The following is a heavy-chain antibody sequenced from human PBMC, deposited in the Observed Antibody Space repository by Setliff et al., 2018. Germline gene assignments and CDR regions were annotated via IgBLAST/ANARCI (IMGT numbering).Heavy chain of an antibody. J-gene: IGHJ4*02. Sequence: VGSLRLSCAASGFTFSIYSMSWVRQAPGKGLEWVALISATGGATYYADSVKGRFTIFRDNSKNSLYLQMNDLRAEDTAVYYCAKDLASWSPDRWGLGTLVAVSS. CDR2: ISATGGAT. V-gene: IGHV3-23*01. D-gene: IGHD3-3*01. CDR1: GFTFSIYS. CDR3: AKDLASWSPDR.